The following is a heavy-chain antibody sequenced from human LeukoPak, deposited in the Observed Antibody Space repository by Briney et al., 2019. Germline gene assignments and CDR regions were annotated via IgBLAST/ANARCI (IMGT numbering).Heavy chain of an antibody. D-gene: IGHD1-26*01. J-gene: IGHJ4*02. Sequence: GGSLRLSCAASGFTFSSYAMSWVRQAPGKGLEWVSAIGGSTGRTYYADSVKGRFTVSRDNSKNTLYLQMTSLRAEDTAIYYCAKDRRSLVGPTNFDYWGQGAPVTVSS. CDR3: AKDRRSLVGPTNFDY. CDR1: GFTFSSYA. V-gene: IGHV3-23*01. CDR2: IGGSTGRT.